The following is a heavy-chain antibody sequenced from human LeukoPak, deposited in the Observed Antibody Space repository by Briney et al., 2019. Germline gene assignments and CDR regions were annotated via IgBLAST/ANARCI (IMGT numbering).Heavy chain of an antibody. J-gene: IGHJ4*02. CDR2: INWNGGST. Sequence: GGSLRLSCAASGFTFSSYEMNWVRQAPGKGLECVSGINWNGGSTGYADSVKGRFTISRDNSKNTLYLEMNSLRPEDTAVYYCALNRGSGWYFHYWGQGTLVTVSS. CDR3: ALNRGSGWYFHY. D-gene: IGHD6-19*01. CDR1: GFTFSSYE. V-gene: IGHV3-20*04.